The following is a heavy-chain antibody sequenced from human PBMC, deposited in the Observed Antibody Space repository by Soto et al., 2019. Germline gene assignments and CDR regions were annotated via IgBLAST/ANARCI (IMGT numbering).Heavy chain of an antibody. V-gene: IGHV3-30-3*01. CDR2: ISYDGSNK. CDR1: GLSFSSSA. J-gene: IGHJ4*02. CDR3: PRAQDYAGNSTPRFDY. D-gene: IGHD4-17*01. Sequence: GGSLRLACAAAGLSFSSSAMHWVLQAPGKGLEWVAVISYDGSNKYYADSVKGRFTISRDNSKNTLYLQMNSPRAEDTPVYYCPRAQDYAGNSTPRFDYWGQGTLVTVSS.